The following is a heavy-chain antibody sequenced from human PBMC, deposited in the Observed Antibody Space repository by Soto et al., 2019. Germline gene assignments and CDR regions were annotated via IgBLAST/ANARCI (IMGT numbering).Heavy chain of an antibody. J-gene: IGHJ4*01. CDR1: GGSITTGGYY. CDR2: RYYSEST. CDR3: ARTKCSGGSCYSWSPDY. V-gene: IGHV4-31*03. D-gene: IGHD2-15*01. Sequence: SETLSVTCTVSGGSITTGGYYWSWIRQLPGKGLEWIGHRYYSESTYYNPSLKSRVSISLDTSKNQFSLKLSFVTAADTAMYYCARTKCSGGSCYSWSPDYWGQGTPVTVSS.